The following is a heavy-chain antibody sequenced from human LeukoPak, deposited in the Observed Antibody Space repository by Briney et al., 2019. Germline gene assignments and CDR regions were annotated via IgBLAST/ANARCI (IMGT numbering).Heavy chain of an antibody. J-gene: IGHJ4*02. CDR3: ARGLHSSSWYLYYFDY. CDR1: GGSFSGYY. Sequence: PSETLSLTCAVYGGSFSGYYWSWIRQPPGKGLEWIGEINQSGSTNYNPSLKSRVTISVDTSNNQFSLKLSSVTAADTAVYYCARGLHSSSWYLYYFDYWGQGTLVTVSS. CDR2: INQSGST. D-gene: IGHD6-13*01. V-gene: IGHV4-34*01.